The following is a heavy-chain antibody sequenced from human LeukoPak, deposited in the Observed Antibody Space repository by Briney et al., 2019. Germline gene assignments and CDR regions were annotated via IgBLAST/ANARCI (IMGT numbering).Heavy chain of an antibody. CDR3: ARSYDSSGYREYFQH. V-gene: IGHV1-69*13. CDR1: GGTFSSYA. J-gene: IGHJ1*01. D-gene: IGHD3-22*01. CDR2: IIPIFGTA. Sequence: SVKVSCKASGGTFSSYAISWVRQAPGQGLEWMGGIIPIFGTANYAQKFQGRVTITADESTSTAYMELSSLRSEDTAVYYCARSYDSSGYREYFQHWGQGTLVTVS.